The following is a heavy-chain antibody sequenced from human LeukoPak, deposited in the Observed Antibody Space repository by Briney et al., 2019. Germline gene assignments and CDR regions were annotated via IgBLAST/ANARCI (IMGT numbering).Heavy chain of an antibody. V-gene: IGHV3-23*01. CDR1: GLTFSSYA. CDR3: PKDMTTLYRSRRYYGMDV. D-gene: IGHD6-13*01. CDR2: ISGSGGST. Sequence: GGSLRLSCAASGLTFSSYAMSWVRQAPGKGLEWVSAISGSGGSTYYADSVKGRFTISRDNSKNTLYLQMNSLRAEDTAVYYCPKDMTTLYRSRRYYGMDVWGQGTTVTVSS. J-gene: IGHJ6*02.